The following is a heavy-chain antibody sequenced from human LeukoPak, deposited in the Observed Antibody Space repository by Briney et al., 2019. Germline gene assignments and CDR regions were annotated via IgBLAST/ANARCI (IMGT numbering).Heavy chain of an antibody. CDR2: ISGSGGST. J-gene: IGHJ4*02. Sequence: PGGSLRLSCAASGFTFSSYAMSWVRQAPGKGLEWVSAISGSGGSTYYADSVKGRFTISRDNSKNTLHLQMNSLRAEDTAVYYCAKAINRYYYDSSGLPDYWGQGTLVTVSS. CDR3: AKAINRYYYDSSGLPDY. D-gene: IGHD3-22*01. V-gene: IGHV3-23*01. CDR1: GFTFSSYA.